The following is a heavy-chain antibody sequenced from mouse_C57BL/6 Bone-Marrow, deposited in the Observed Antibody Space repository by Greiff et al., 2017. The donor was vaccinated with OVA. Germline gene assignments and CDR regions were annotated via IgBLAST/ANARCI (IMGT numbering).Heavy chain of an antibody. J-gene: IGHJ3*01. Sequence: DVQLQESGPGMVKPSQSLSLTCTVTGYSITSGYDWHWIRHFPGNKLEWMGYISYSGSTNYNPSLKSRISITHDTSKNHFFLKLNSVTTEDTATYYCARDRGPGRFAYWGQGTLVTVSA. V-gene: IGHV3-1*01. CDR2: ISYSGST. CDR3: ARDRGPGRFAY. CDR1: GYSITSGYD. D-gene: IGHD3-1*01.